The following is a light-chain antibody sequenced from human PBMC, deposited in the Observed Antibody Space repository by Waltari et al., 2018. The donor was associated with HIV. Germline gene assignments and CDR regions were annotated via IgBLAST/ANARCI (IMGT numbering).Light chain of an antibody. CDR1: SSNIGSNY. CDR3: AAWDDSLSGPGV. V-gene: IGLV1-47*01. Sequence: QSVLTQPPSASGTPGQRVTNSCSGSSSNIGSNYVYWYQQLPGTAPKLLIYRNNQRPAGVPDRFSGSKAGTSASLAIRGLRSEDEADYYCAAWDDSLSGPGVFGGGTKLTVL. CDR2: RNN. J-gene: IGLJ3*02.